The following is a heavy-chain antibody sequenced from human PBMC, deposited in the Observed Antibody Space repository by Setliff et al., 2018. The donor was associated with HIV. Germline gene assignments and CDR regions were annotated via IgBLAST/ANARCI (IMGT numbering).Heavy chain of an antibody. V-gene: IGHV4-34*01. J-gene: IGHJ1*01. Sequence: PSETLSLTCAVYGGSFRNYYWSWVRQAPGKGLEWIGEINHSGSTNYNPSLKSRVTASIDTSKNQFSLKLNSVSAADTAVYFCARARMAAPRPFDAWGQGTLVTVSS. CDR3: ARARMAAPRPFDA. D-gene: IGHD6-6*01. CDR2: INHSGST. CDR1: GGSFRNYY.